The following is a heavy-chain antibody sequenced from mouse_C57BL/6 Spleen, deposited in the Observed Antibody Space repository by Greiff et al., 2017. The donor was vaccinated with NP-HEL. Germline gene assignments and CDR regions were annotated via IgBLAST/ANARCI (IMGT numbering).Heavy chain of an antibody. CDR2: ISSGSSTI. CDR1: GFTFSDYG. D-gene: IGHD2-4*01. J-gene: IGHJ4*01. Sequence: EVKVVESGGGLVKPGGSLKLSCAASGFTFSDYGMHWVRQAPEKGLEWVAYISSGSSTIYYADTVKGRFTISRDNAKNTLFLQMTSLRSEDTAMYYCAREKDYDDYAMDYWGQGTSVTVSS. V-gene: IGHV5-17*01. CDR3: AREKDYDDYAMDY.